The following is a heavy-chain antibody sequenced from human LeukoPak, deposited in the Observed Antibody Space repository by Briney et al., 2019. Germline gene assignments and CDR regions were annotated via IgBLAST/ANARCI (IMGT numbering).Heavy chain of an antibody. D-gene: IGHD6-6*01. CDR3: ARHDGSSSGYYGMDV. CDR1: GGSISSSSYY. V-gene: IGHV4-39*01. CDR2: IYYSGST. Sequence: PSETLSLTCTVSGGSISSSSYYWGWLRQPPGKGLEWIGSIYYSGSTYYNPSLKSRVTISVDTSKNQFSLKLSSVTAADTAVYYCARHDGSSSGYYGMDVWGQGTTVTVSS. J-gene: IGHJ6*02.